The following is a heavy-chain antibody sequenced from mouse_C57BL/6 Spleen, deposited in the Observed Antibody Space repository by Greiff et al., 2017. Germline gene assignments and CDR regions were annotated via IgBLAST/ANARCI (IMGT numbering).Heavy chain of an antibody. J-gene: IGHJ4*01. CDR3: ARGEVYDYDGGNYYAMDY. CDR2: INPSSGYT. CDR1: GYTFTSYW. V-gene: IGHV1-7*01. D-gene: IGHD2-4*01. Sequence: QVQLQQSGAELAKPGASVKLSCKASGYTFTSYWMHWVKQRPGQGLEWIGYINPSSGYTKSNQKFKDKATLTADKSSSTAYMQLSSLTYEDSAVYYCARGEVYDYDGGNYYAMDYWGQGTSVTVSS.